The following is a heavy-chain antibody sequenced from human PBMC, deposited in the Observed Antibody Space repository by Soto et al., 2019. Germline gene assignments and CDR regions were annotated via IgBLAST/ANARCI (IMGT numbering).Heavy chain of an antibody. J-gene: IGHJ6*02. CDR2: IWYDGSNE. CDR3: ARLRRNDASDYYGMDV. D-gene: IGHD1-1*01. Sequence: GGSLRVSCAASRFIFSNFGMHWVRQAPGKGLEWVAVIWYDGSNEYYADSVKGRFTISKDNSKNTLYLQMNSLRAEDTAVYYSARLRRNDASDYYGMDVWGQGTTVTVFS. CDR1: RFIFSNFG. V-gene: IGHV3-33*01.